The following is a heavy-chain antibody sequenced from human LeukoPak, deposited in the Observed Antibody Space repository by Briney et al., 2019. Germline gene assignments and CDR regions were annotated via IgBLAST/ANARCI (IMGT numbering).Heavy chain of an antibody. J-gene: IGHJ4*02. CDR1: GYTFTGYY. V-gene: IGHV1-2*02. Sequence: GASVKVSCKASGYTFTGYYMHWVRQAPGQGLEWMGWINPNSGGTNYAQKFQGRVTMTRDTSISTAYMELSRLRSDDTAVYYCASGLLGYCSSTSCLHDYWGQGTLVTASS. CDR2: INPNSGGT. CDR3: ASGLLGYCSSTSCLHDY. D-gene: IGHD2-2*01.